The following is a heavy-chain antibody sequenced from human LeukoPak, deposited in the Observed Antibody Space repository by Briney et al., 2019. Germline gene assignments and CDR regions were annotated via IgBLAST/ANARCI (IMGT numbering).Heavy chain of an antibody. CDR2: FDPEDGEP. V-gene: IGHV1-24*01. CDR1: GYTLTELS. Sequence: ASVKVSCKVSGYTLTELSMHWVRQAPGKGLEWMGGFDPEDGEPIYAQKFQGRVTMTEDTSTDTAYMELSSLRSEDTAVYYCATAASGSYYGRLYYFDYWGQGTLVTVSS. CDR3: ATAASGSYYGRLYYFDY. D-gene: IGHD1-26*01. J-gene: IGHJ4*02.